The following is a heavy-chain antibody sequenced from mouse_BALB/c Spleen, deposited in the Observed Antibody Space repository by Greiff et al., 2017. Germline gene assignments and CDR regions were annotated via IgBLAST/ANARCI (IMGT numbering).Heavy chain of an antibody. D-gene: IGHD1-1*02. V-gene: IGHV5-6*01. Sequence: EVQGVESGGDLVKPGGSLKLSCAASGFTFSSYGMSWVRQTPDKRLEWVATISSGGSYTYYPDSVKGRFTISRDNAKNTLYLQMSSLKSEDTAMYYCARHMEGAMDYWGQGTSVTVSS. J-gene: IGHJ4*01. CDR1: GFTFSSYG. CDR3: ARHMEGAMDY. CDR2: ISSGGSYT.